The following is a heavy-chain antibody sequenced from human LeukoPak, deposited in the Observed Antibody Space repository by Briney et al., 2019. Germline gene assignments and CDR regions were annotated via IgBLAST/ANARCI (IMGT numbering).Heavy chain of an antibody. CDR3: ARTTGTTGPGYFDY. CDR1: GGSISGYY. CDR2: LYYSGST. Sequence: SETLSLTCTVSGGSISGYYWSWMRQAPGKGLEWIGYLYYSGSTNYNPSLKSRGTISVDTSKTPFSLKLSSVTAADTAAYYCARTTGTTGPGYFDYWGQGILVTVSS. V-gene: IGHV4-59*01. D-gene: IGHD1-1*01. J-gene: IGHJ4*02.